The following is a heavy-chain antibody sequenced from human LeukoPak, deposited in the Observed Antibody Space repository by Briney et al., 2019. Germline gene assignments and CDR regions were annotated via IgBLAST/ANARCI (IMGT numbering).Heavy chain of an antibody. V-gene: IGHV3-30*02. J-gene: IGHJ4*02. CDR1: GFTFSSYG. CDR3: AKVYPRGDSSGYFPSFDY. Sequence: GGSLRLSCAASGFTFSSYGMHWVRQAPGKGLEWVAFIRYDGSNKYYADSVKGRFTISRDNSKNTLYLQMNSLRAEDTAVYYCAKVYPRGDSSGYFPSFDYWGQGTLVTVSS. D-gene: IGHD3-22*01. CDR2: IRYDGSNK.